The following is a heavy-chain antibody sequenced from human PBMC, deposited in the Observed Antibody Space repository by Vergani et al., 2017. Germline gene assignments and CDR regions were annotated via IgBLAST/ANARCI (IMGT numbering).Heavy chain of an antibody. Sequence: EVQLVESGGGLVKPGGSLRLSCAASGFTFSNAWMSWVRQAPGKGLEWVGRIKSKTDGGTTDYAAPVKGRFTISRDDSKNTLYLQMNSLRAEDTAVYYCAREAGYSSSWRRYGFDYWGQGTLVTVSS. CDR3: AREAGYSSSWRRYGFDY. J-gene: IGHJ4*02. V-gene: IGHV3-15*01. CDR1: GFTFSNAW. CDR2: IKSKTDGGTT. D-gene: IGHD6-13*01.